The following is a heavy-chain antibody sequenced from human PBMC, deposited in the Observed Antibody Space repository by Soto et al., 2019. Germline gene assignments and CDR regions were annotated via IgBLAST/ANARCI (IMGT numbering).Heavy chain of an antibody. J-gene: IGHJ3*02. D-gene: IGHD3-10*01. V-gene: IGHV3-66*01. CDR1: GFTVSSNY. Sequence: GGSLRLSCAASGFTVSSNYMSWVRQAPGKGLKWVSVIYSGGSTYYADSVKGRFTISRDNSKNTLYLQMNSLRAEDTAVYYCARADPYLLWFGEYGAFDIWGQGTMVTVSS. CDR3: ARADPYLLWFGEYGAFDI. CDR2: IYSGGST.